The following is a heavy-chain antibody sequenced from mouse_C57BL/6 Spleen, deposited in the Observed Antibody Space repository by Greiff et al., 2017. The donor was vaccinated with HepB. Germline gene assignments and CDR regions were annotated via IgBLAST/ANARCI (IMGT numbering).Heavy chain of an antibody. CDR2: ISGGGGNT. J-gene: IGHJ1*03. D-gene: IGHD2-4*01. CDR1: GFTFSSYT. V-gene: IGHV5-9*01. Sequence: EVQGVESGGGLVKPGGSLKLSCAASGFTFSSYTMSWVRQTPEKRLEWVATISGGGGNTYYPDSVKGRFTISRDNAKNTLYLQMSSLRSEDTALYYCARRAMITTDYWYFDVWGTGTTVTVSS. CDR3: ARRAMITTDYWYFDV.